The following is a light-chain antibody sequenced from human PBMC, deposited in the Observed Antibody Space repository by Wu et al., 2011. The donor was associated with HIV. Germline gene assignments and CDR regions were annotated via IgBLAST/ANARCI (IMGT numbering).Light chain of an antibody. V-gene: IGKV3-20*01. CDR3: QQYGSSPPYS. CDR1: QSVSNF. CDR2: DAV. J-gene: IGKJ2*03. Sequence: EIVLTQSPDTLSLSPGERATLSCRANQSVSNFFAWYQQKPGQAPRLLIYDAVSRATGIPARFSGSGFGTDFTLTISSLEPEDSAVYYCQQYGSSPPYSFGQGTKLEIK.